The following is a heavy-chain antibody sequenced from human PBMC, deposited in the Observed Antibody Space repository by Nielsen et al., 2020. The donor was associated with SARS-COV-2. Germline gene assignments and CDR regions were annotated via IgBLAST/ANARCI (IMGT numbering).Heavy chain of an antibody. CDR2: ISSSGSTI. J-gene: IGHJ4*02. CDR1: GFTFSSYS. CDR3: ARVVMATVNFDY. Sequence: GESLKISCAASGFTFSSYSMNWVRQAPGKGLEWVSYISSSGSTIYYADSVKGRFTISRDNAKNSLYLQMNSLRAEDTAVYYCARVVMATVNFDYWGQGTLVTVSS. V-gene: IGHV3-48*04. D-gene: IGHD5-24*01.